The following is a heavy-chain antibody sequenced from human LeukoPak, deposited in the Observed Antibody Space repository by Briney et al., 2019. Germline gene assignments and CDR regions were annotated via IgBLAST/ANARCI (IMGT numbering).Heavy chain of an antibody. V-gene: IGHV1-2*02. Sequence: ASVKVSCKASGYPFTSYYIYWVRQAPGQGLEWMGWINPHSGGTNYAQKFQGRVTMTRDTSISTFSMELSRLRSDDTAVYYCARGPPPGSLPLYSFDYWGQGTLVTVSS. D-gene: IGHD6-13*01. CDR2: INPHSGGT. CDR1: GYPFTSYY. CDR3: ARGPPPGSLPLYSFDY. J-gene: IGHJ4*02.